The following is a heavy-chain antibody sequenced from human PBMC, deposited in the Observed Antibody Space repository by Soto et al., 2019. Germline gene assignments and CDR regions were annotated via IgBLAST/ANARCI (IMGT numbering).Heavy chain of an antibody. J-gene: IGHJ4*02. V-gene: IGHV3-21*01. Sequence: GGSLRLSCAASGFTFSSYSMNWVRQAPGKGLEWVSSISSSSSYIYYADSVKGRFTTSRDNAKNSLYLQMNSLRAEDTAVYYCARVANPLYFDYWGQGTLVTVSS. CDR1: GFTFSSYS. CDR3: ARVANPLYFDY. CDR2: ISSSSSYI.